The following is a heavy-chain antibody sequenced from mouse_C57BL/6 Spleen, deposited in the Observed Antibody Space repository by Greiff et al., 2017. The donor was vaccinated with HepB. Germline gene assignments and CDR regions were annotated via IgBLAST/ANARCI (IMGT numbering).Heavy chain of an antibody. CDR2: INPSTGGT. D-gene: IGHD2-4*01. CDR3: ARGGLRDY. J-gene: IGHJ2*01. Sequence: VQLKESGPELVKPGASVKISCKASGYSFTGYYMHWVKQSSEKSLEWIGEINPSTGGTSYNQKFKGKATLTVDKSSSTAYMQLKSLTSEDSAVYYCARGGLRDYWGQGTTLTVSS. CDR1: GYSFTGYY. V-gene: IGHV1-43*01.